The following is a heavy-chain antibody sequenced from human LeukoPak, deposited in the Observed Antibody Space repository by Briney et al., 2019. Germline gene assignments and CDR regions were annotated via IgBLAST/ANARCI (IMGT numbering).Heavy chain of an antibody. V-gene: IGHV3-23*01. CDR3: ARDLMVRGAFCVRAFDI. CDR1: GFTFSSYA. Sequence: GGSLRLSCAASGFTFSSYAMSWVRQAPGKGLEWVSAISGSGGSTYYADSVKGRFTISRDNSKNTLYLQMNSLRAEDTAVYYCARDLMVRGAFCVRAFDIWGQGTMVTVSS. J-gene: IGHJ3*02. D-gene: IGHD3-10*01. CDR2: ISGSGGST.